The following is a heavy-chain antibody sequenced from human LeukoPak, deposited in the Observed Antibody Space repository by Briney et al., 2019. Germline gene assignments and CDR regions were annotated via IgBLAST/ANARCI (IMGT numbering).Heavy chain of an antibody. Sequence: QTGGSLRLSCAASGFTFRNFAMSWVRQAPGKGLEWVSGLSHGGTRTFYAASVKGRFTISRDDSNSTLFLQMDNLRVEDTATYYCAKDIELVMSWGQGTLVIVSS. D-gene: IGHD3-16*02. CDR3: AKDIELVMS. J-gene: IGHJ5*02. CDR2: LSHGGTRT. V-gene: IGHV3-23*01. CDR1: GFTFRNFA.